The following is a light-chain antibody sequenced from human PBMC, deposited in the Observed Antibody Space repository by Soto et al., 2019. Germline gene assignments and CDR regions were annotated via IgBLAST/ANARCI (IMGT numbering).Light chain of an antibody. J-gene: IGKJ3*01. CDR3: QKYDSALLFT. CDR2: AAS. CDR1: QGISNY. V-gene: IGKV1-27*01. Sequence: DIQMTQSPSSLSASVGDRVTITCRASQGISNYVAWYQQRPGKAPKLLIYAASTLQSGVPSQFSGSESGTDFTLTISGLQPEDFATYHCQKYDSALLFTFGPGTKVEIK.